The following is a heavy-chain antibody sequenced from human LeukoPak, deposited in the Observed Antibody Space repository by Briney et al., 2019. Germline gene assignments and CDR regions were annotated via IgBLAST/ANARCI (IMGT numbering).Heavy chain of an antibody. CDR2: AYYRSKWYN. J-gene: IGHJ4*02. CDR3: ARGAVRGGTNFDY. CDR1: GDSVSGSPAV. Sequence: SQTLSLTCAISGDSVSGSPAVWNWIRQSPSRGLEWLGRAYYRSKWYNDYAESVKGRITITPDTSKNQFSLQLNSVTPEDTAVYYCARGAVRGGTNFDYWGQGTLVTVSS. D-gene: IGHD3-10*01. V-gene: IGHV6-1*01.